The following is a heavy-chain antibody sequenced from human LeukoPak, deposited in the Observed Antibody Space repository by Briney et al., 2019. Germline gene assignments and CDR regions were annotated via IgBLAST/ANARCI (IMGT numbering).Heavy chain of an antibody. D-gene: IGHD3-10*01. V-gene: IGHV3-23*01. CDR3: AKDWYYYGSGSYPIPHYFDY. CDR1: GFTFSSYA. CDR2: ISGSGGST. J-gene: IGHJ4*02. Sequence: GGSLRLSCAASGFTFSSYAMSWVRQAPGKGLEWVSAISGSGGSTYYVDSVKGRFTISRDNSKNTLYLQMNSLRAEDTAVYYCAKDWYYYGSGSYPIPHYFDYWGQGTLVTVSS.